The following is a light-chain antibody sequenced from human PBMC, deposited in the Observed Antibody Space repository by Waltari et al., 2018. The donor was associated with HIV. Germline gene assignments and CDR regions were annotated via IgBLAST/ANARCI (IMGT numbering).Light chain of an antibody. J-gene: IGLJ2*01. V-gene: IGLV3-21*03. CDR1: NIGTKS. CDR3: QAWYHSDDPIF. Sequence: SYVLTQPPSVSVAPGKTATITCGGDNIGTKSVQWNQQRPDQAPVLVVYHDNNRPSGVPERFSVSNSGDTATLTISRVEAGDEADYYCQAWYHSDDPIFFGGGTQLTVL. CDR2: HDN.